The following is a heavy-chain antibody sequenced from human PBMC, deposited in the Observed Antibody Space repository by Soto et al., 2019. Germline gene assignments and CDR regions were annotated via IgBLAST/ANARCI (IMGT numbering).Heavy chain of an antibody. V-gene: IGHV1-18*01. CDR3: ARGRYGDY. CDR2: ISAHNGNT. J-gene: IGHJ4*02. CDR1: GYAFTTYG. Sequence: QVHLAQSGAEVKKPGASVKVSCQGSGYAFTTYGITWVRQAPGQGLEWMGWISAHNGNTNYAQKLQGRVTVTRDTSTSTACMELRSLRYDDTAVYYCARGRYGDYWGQGALVTVSS. D-gene: IGHD1-1*01.